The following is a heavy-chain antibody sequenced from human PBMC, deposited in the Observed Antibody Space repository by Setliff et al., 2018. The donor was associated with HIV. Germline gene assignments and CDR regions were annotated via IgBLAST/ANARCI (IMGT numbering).Heavy chain of an antibody. V-gene: IGHV4-38-2*01. Sequence: PSDTLSLTCAVSGYSISSGYYWGWIRQPPGKGLEWIGSIYHSGSTYYNLSLKSRVTISVDTAKNQFSLKLRSVTAADTAVYYCARLGYSYGTRALDYWGHGTLVTVSS. CDR3: ARLGYSYGTRALDY. CDR2: IYHSGST. D-gene: IGHD5-18*01. J-gene: IGHJ4*01. CDR1: GYSISSGYY.